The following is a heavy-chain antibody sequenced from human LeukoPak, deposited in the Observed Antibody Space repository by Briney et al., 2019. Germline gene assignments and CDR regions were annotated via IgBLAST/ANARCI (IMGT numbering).Heavy chain of an antibody. J-gene: IGHJ4*02. V-gene: IGHV3-33*01. Sequence: GSLRLSCAASGFTFSTYGMHWVRQAPGKGLEWVAVTWYDESNKYFADSVKGRFTISRDNSKNTLYLQMNSLRAEDTAVYYCARDMEHFFDYWGQGTRVTVSS. D-gene: IGHD1-26*01. CDR3: ARDMEHFFDY. CDR2: TWYDESNK. CDR1: GFTFSTYG.